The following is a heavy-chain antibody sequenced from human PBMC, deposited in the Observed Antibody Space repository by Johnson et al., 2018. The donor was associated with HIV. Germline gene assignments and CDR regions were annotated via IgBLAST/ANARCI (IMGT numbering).Heavy chain of an antibody. D-gene: IGHD2-8*02. CDR1: GFTFSDYY. CDR2: ITSSGTSS. V-gene: IGHV3-11*04. Sequence: QVQLVESGGGLVKPGGSLRLSRAASGFTFSDYYMIWIRQAPGKGLEWLSYITSSGTSSYYADSVKGRLTISRDNAKNSLYLQMNSLRAEDTAVYYCARGPGGFGAFDIWGQGTMVTVSS. CDR3: ARGPGGFGAFDI. J-gene: IGHJ3*02.